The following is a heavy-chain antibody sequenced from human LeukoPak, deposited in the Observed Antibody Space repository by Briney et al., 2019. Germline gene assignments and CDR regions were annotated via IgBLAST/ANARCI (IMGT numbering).Heavy chain of an antibody. D-gene: IGHD2-15*01. CDR2: ISTTGGTT. V-gene: IGHV3-23*01. J-gene: IGHJ6*03. CDR3: AKNGDRGAYCSGGTCYPYFYYYMDV. Sequence: GGSLRLSCAASGFTFSSSGMSWVRQAPGKGLEWVSAISTTGGTTYYAGSVKGRFTISRDNSRNTLYLQVNSLRAEDMAIYYCAKNGDRGAYCSGGTCYPYFYYYMDVWGKGTTVTFSS. CDR1: GFTFSSSG.